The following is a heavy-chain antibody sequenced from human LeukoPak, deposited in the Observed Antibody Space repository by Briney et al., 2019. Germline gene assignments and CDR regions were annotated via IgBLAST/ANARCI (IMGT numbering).Heavy chain of an antibody. CDR3: ARGVEH. CDR1: GFTFNTYS. Sequence: GGSLRLSCAASGFTFNTYSLDWVRQAPGKGLEWVSSISHNSNYIYYADSVKGRFPVSRDNAKHSLFLQMNSLRAEDTAVYYCARGVEHWGQGTLVPVSS. CDR2: ISHNSNYI. J-gene: IGHJ4*02. V-gene: IGHV3-21*01.